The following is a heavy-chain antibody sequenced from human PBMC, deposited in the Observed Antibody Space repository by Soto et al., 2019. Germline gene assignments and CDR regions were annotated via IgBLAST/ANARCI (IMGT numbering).Heavy chain of an antibody. D-gene: IGHD3-10*01. V-gene: IGHV1-69*04. CDR2: IIPILGIA. Sequence: ASVKVSCKASGGTFSSYTISWVRQAPGQGLEWMGRIIPILGIANYAQKFQGRVTITADKSTSTAYMELSSLRSEDTAVYYCAREIRVNNYMDVWGKGTTVTVSS. J-gene: IGHJ6*03. CDR3: AREIRVNNYMDV. CDR1: GGTFSSYT.